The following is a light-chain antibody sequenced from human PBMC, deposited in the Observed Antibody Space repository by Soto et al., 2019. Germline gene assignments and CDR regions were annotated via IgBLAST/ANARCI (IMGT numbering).Light chain of an antibody. Sequence: AIPMSQSPSSLSTSVGDRVTITCRASQGIRNDLGWFQQKPGKAPKVLISAASILQSGVPSRFSGSGSGTDFTLTISSLQPEDFATYYCPQHNSYPFTFGPGTKVDIK. V-gene: IGKV1-6*01. J-gene: IGKJ3*01. CDR3: PQHNSYPFT. CDR1: QGIRND. CDR2: AAS.